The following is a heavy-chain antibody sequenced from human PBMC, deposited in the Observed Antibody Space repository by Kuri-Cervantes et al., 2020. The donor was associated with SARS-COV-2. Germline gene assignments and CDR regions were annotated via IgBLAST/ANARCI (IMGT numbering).Heavy chain of an antibody. J-gene: IGHJ6*02. CDR1: GFTFSSYA. Sequence: GESLKISCAASGFTFSSYAMSWVRQAPGKGLEWVSAISGSGGSTYYADSVKGRFTISRDNSKNTLYLQMNSLRAEDTAVYYCARDLEGVTSRWKYYYAMDVWGQGTTVTVSS. D-gene: IGHD6-13*01. CDR3: ARDLEGVTSRWKYYYAMDV. V-gene: IGHV3-23*01. CDR2: ISGSGGST.